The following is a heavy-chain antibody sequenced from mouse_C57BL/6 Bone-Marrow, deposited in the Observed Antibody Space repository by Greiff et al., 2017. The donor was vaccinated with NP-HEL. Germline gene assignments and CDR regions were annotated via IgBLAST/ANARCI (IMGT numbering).Heavy chain of an antibody. CDR1: GFNITDYY. Sequence: EVQLQQSGAELVKPGASVKLSCTASGFNITDYYMHWVKQRTEQGLEWIGRIDPVDGETKYTPKFQGQATLTADKSSNTAYLQLSSLTSEDTAVYYCARPYGGSCVGFDDWGQGTTLTVSS. D-gene: IGHD1-1*01. V-gene: IGHV14-2*01. CDR2: IDPVDGET. J-gene: IGHJ2*01. CDR3: ARPYGGSCVGFDD.